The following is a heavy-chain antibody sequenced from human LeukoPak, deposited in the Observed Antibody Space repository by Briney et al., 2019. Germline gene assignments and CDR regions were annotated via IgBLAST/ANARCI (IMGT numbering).Heavy chain of an antibody. V-gene: IGHV1-2*02. CDR2: INPNSGGT. J-gene: IGHJ5*02. Sequence: GASVKVSCKASGYTFTNYGISWVRQAPGQGLEWMGWINPNSGGTNYAQKFQGRVTMTRDTSISTAYMELSRLRSDDTAVYYCARRPDSSSWYRFDNWFDPWGQGTLVTVSS. CDR3: ARRPDSSSWYRFDNWFDP. D-gene: IGHD6-13*01. CDR1: GYTFTNYG.